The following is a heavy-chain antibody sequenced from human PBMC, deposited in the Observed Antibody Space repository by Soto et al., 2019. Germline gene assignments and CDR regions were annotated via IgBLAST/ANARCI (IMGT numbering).Heavy chain of an antibody. V-gene: IGHV3-72*01. J-gene: IGHJ6*04. Sequence: EVQVVESGGGLVQPGGSLRLSCGTSGFTLSDYYVDWVRQAPGKGLEWVGRSTNKRDGYIINYAASVRGRFTISRDDSKSSVYLQMNSLKSDDTAVYYCVREQWSYMDVWGKGTTVTVSS. CDR3: VREQWSYMDV. CDR1: GFTLSDYY. D-gene: IGHD6-19*01. CDR2: STNKRDGYII.